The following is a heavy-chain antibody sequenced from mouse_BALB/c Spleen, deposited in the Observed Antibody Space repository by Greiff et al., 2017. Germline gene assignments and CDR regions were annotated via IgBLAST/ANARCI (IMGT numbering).Heavy chain of an antibody. J-gene: IGHJ3*01. CDR2: INPGSGGT. CDR1: GYAFTNYL. CDR3: ARRSDFAY. Sequence: VKLQESGAELVRPGTSVKVSCKASGYAFTNYLIEWVKQRPGQGLEWIGVINPGSGGTNYNEKFKGKATLTADKSSSTAYMQLSSLTSDDSAVYFCARRSDFAYWGQGTLVTVSA. V-gene: IGHV1-54*01.